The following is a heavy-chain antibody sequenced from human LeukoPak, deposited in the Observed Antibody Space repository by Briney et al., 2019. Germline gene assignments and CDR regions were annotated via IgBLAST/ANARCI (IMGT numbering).Heavy chain of an antibody. Sequence: GGSLRLSCAASGFTFSSYAMSWVRQAPGKGLEWVANIKQDGSEKYYVDSVKGRFTISRDNAKNSLYLQMNSLRAKDTAVYHCAKDHYPDVMTLVKSWDFDYWGQGTLVTVSS. D-gene: IGHD4/OR15-4a*01. CDR3: AKDHYPDVMTLVKSWDFDY. J-gene: IGHJ4*02. CDR2: IKQDGSEK. V-gene: IGHV3-7*03. CDR1: GFTFSSYA.